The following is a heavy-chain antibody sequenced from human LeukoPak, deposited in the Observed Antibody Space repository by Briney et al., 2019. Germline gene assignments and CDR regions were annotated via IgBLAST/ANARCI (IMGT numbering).Heavy chain of an antibody. J-gene: IGHJ4*02. CDR1: GDSISSYY. CDR3: ARGLYSGSLKD. V-gene: IGHV4-59*01. D-gene: IGHD5-12*01. CDR2: MYYSGSA. Sequence: SETLSLTCTVSGDSISSYYWSWIRQPPGKGLEWIGYMYYSGSANYNPSLKSRVTMSVDTSKNQFSLKLSSVTAADTAVYYCARGLYSGSLKDWGRGTLVTVSS.